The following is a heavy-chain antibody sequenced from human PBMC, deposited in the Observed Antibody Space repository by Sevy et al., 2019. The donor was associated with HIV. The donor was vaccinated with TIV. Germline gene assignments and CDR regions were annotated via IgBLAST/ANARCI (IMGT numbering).Heavy chain of an antibody. Sequence: GGSLRLSCVASGFTFDTYTMNWVRQAPGKGLEWVSSISGSSNYIYYADSVKGRFTISRDNAKNSLFLQMNSLIVEDTALYYCARPYGSGSWEAFDIWGQGTKVTVSS. CDR2: ISGSSNYI. CDR3: ARPYGSGSWEAFDI. CDR1: GFTFDTYT. J-gene: IGHJ3*02. V-gene: IGHV3-21*01. D-gene: IGHD3-10*01.